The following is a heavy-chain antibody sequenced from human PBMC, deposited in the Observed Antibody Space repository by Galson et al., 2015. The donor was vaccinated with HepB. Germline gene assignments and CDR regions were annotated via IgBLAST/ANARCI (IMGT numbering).Heavy chain of an antibody. V-gene: IGHV3-11*06. Sequence: SLRLSCAVSGFTFRDYYMSWVRQAPGKGPEWVSSISSSGSHTNYAESVKGRFTIARDNAENSLYLQMNSLRAEDTAVYWCARECLRNYYESDDFFGGLNVWGQGTTVTVS. CDR1: GFTFRDYY. CDR2: ISSSGSHT. J-gene: IGHJ6*02. D-gene: IGHD3-22*01. CDR3: ARECLRNYYESDDFFGGLNV.